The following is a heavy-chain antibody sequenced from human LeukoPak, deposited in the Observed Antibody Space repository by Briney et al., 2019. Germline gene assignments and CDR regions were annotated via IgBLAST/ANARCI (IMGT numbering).Heavy chain of an antibody. CDR2: ISYDGSNK. V-gene: IGHV3-30*18. Sequence: PGGSLRLSCAASGFTFTGYALNWVRQAPGKGLEWVAVISYDGSNKYYADSVKGRFTISRDNSKNTLYLQMNSLRAEDTAVYYCAKDGIVSGYGDYWGQGTLVTVSS. J-gene: IGHJ4*02. CDR3: AKDGIVSGYGDY. D-gene: IGHD3-22*01. CDR1: GFTFTGYA.